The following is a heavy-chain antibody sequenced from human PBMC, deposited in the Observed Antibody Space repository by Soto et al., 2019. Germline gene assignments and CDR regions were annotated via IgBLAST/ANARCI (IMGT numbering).Heavy chain of an antibody. D-gene: IGHD4-17*01. CDR1: GGSVSDYY. J-gene: IGHJ4*02. CDR2: IHERGVT. Sequence: PSDTLSLTCNVSGGSVSDYYWSWIRQAPGKGLEWIGYIHERGVTNYNPSLKSRVTMSVDTSKNQFSLTLRSVHTADTAIYFCARDPAGDYGHWGRGTLVTVSS. V-gene: IGHV4-59*02. CDR3: ARDPAGDYGH.